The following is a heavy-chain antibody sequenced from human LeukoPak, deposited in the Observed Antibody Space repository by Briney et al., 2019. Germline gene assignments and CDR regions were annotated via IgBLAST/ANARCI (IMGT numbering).Heavy chain of an antibody. Sequence: GGSLRLSCAASGFTFSNFAISWVRQAPGKGLEWVSSISAGGGTYFADSVTGRCTISRDNSKNTLHLQVNSLRAEDTAVYYCAKLQLGAMNFDYWGQGTLVTVSS. CDR1: GFTFSNFA. V-gene: IGHV3-23*01. CDR2: ISAGGGT. J-gene: IGHJ4*02. CDR3: AKLQLGAMNFDY. D-gene: IGHD2-2*01.